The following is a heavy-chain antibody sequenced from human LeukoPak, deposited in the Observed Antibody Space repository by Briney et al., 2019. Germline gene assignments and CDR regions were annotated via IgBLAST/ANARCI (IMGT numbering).Heavy chain of an antibody. J-gene: IGHJ4*02. D-gene: IGHD3-10*01. Sequence: GGSLRLSCAASGFTFSSYAMTWVRQAPGKGLEWVSSISSSGGSTYYADSVRGRFTISRDNSKNTLYLQMNSLRAEDTAIYYCAKDLVTGSLDYWGQGTLVTVSS. CDR3: AKDLVTGSLDY. V-gene: IGHV3-23*01. CDR1: GFTFSSYA. CDR2: ISSSGGST.